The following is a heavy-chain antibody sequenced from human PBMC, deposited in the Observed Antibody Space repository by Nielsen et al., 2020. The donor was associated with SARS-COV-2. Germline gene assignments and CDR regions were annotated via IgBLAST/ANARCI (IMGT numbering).Heavy chain of an antibody. CDR2: ISSSGSTI. Sequence: GGSLRLSCAASGFTFSSYEMNWVRQAPGKGLEWVSYISSSGSTIYYADSVKGRFTISRDNAKNSLYLQMNSLRAEDTAVYYCARAGYSSGWEYFDYWGQGTLVTVSS. D-gene: IGHD6-19*01. J-gene: IGHJ4*02. CDR1: GFTFSSYE. CDR3: ARAGYSSGWEYFDY. V-gene: IGHV3-48*03.